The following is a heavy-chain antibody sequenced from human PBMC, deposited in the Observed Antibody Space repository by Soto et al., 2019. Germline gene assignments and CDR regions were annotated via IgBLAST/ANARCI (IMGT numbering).Heavy chain of an antibody. V-gene: IGHV3-66*04. Sequence: SLRLSCAASGFTVSSNYMSWVRQAPGKGLEWVSVISSGGSTYYADSVKGRFTISRDNAKNTLYLQMNSLRAEDTAVYYCARHPERIAQIGWFDPWGQGTLVTVSS. D-gene: IGHD6-13*01. CDR1: GFTVSSNY. CDR2: ISSGGST. J-gene: IGHJ5*02. CDR3: ARHPERIAQIGWFDP.